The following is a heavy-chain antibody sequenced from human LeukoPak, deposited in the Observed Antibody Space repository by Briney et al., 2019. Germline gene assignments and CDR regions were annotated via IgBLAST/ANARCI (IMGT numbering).Heavy chain of an antibody. D-gene: IGHD3-9*01. CDR2: INPSGGST. CDR3: AREADILTGYYIGHGWFDP. CDR1: GYTFTSYY. J-gene: IGHJ5*02. V-gene: IGHV1-46*01. Sequence: ASVKVSCKASGYTFTSYYMHWVRQAPGQGLEWMGIINPSGGSTSYAQKFQGRVTMTRDTSTSTVYMELSSLRSEDTAVYYCAREADILTGYYIGHGWFDPWGQGTLVTVSS.